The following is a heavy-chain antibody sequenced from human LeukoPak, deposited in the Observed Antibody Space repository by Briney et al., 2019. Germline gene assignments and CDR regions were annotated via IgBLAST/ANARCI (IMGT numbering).Heavy chain of an antibody. D-gene: IGHD1-7*01. Sequence: PSETLSLTCTVSGGSISNYYWSWIRQPPGKGLEWIGYISYSGSTNYNPSLKSRVTISVDTSKNQFSLKLNSVTAADTAVYYCAREGPPNYDTIWGQGTTVTVSS. CDR3: AREGPPNYDTI. V-gene: IGHV4-59*01. CDR2: ISYSGST. CDR1: GGSISNYY. J-gene: IGHJ3*02.